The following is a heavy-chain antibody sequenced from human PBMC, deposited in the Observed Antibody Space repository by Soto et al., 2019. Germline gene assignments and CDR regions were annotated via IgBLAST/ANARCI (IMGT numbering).Heavy chain of an antibody. CDR2: ISGSGGST. CDR3: ANNPEVYDILTASAY. J-gene: IGHJ4*02. V-gene: IGHV3-23*01. Sequence: PGGSLRLSCAASGFTFSSYAMSWVRQAPGKGLEWVSAISGSGGSTYYADSVKGRFTISRDNSKNTLYLQMNSLRAEDTAVYYCANNPEVYDILTASAYWGQGTLVTVSS. D-gene: IGHD3-9*01. CDR1: GFTFSSYA.